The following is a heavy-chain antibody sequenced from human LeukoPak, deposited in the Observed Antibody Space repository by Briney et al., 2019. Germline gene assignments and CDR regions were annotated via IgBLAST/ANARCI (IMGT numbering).Heavy chain of an antibody. D-gene: IGHD3-3*01. CDR2: ISAYNGNT. J-gene: IGHJ6*03. CDR3: ARDSPGVVGYYYYYYMNV. CDR1: GYTFTSYY. Sequence: ASVKVSCKASGYTFTSYYMHWVRQAPGQGLEWMGWISAYNGNTNYAQKLQGRVTMTTDTSTSTAYMELRSLRSDDTAVYYCARDSPGVVGYYYYYYMNVWGKGTTVTVSS. V-gene: IGHV1-18*04.